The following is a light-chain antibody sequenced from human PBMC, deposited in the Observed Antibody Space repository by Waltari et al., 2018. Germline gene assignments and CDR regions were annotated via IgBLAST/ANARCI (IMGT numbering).Light chain of an antibody. J-gene: IGKJ2*01. Sequence: DIVVTQSPDSLAVSLGEKANIYCKCSHSILYSANNKNYLAWFQKKPGQPPKLLIYWSSTRESGVPDRFSGSGSGTEFSLTISGLQAEDVAVYYCQQYYRNPYTFGQGTNLEI. CDR2: WSS. CDR3: QQYYRNPYT. CDR1: HSILYSANNKNY. V-gene: IGKV4-1*01.